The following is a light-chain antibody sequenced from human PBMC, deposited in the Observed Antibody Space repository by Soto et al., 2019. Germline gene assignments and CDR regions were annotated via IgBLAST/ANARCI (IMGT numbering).Light chain of an antibody. CDR1: SSDVGGYEY. V-gene: IGLV2-8*01. CDR2: EVI. Sequence: QSVLTQPPSASGSPGQSVTISCTGSSSDVGGYEYVSWYQQHPGKAPKLIIYEVIKRPSGVPYRFSGSKSGNTASLTVSGLQAEDEAYYYCSSYAGSNNLHVLFGGGTTVTVL. CDR3: SSYAGSNNLHVL. J-gene: IGLJ2*01.